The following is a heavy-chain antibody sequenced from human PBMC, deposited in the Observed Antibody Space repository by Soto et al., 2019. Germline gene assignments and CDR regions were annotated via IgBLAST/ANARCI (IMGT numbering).Heavy chain of an antibody. CDR3: GRGNYRAFDI. CDR2: INHSGST. CDR1: GGSFSGYY. Sequence: PSETLSLTCAVYGGSFSGYYCSWIRQPPGKGLEWIGEINHSGSTNYNPSLKSRVTISVDTSKNQFSLKLSSVTAADTAVYYCGRGNYRAFDIWGQGTMVTVSS. D-gene: IGHD3-16*02. V-gene: IGHV4-34*01. J-gene: IGHJ3*02.